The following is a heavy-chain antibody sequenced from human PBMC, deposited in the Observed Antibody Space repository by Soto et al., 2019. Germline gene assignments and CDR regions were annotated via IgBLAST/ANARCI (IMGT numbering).Heavy chain of an antibody. V-gene: IGHV1-46*03. CDR3: ARDLGYCISTSCVPGHAFDI. D-gene: IGHD2-2*01. Sequence: GASVKVSCKASGYTFTSYYMHWVRQAPGQGLEWMGIINPSGGSTSYAQEFQGRVTMTRDTSTSTVYMELSSLRSEDTAVYYCARDLGYCISTSCVPGHAFDIWGQGTMVTVSS. J-gene: IGHJ3*02. CDR2: INPSGGST. CDR1: GYTFTSYY.